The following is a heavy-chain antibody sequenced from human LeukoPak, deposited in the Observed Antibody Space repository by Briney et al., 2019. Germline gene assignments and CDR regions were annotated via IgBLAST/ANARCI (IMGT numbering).Heavy chain of an antibody. CDR2: INHSGSS. D-gene: IGHD3-9*01. V-gene: IGHV4-34*01. Sequence: SETLSLTCAVSGGFFSSYYWSWIRQPPGKGLEWIGEINHSGSSNYNPSLKSRVTISVDTSKNQISLKLSSVTAADTAMYYCARGDYNILTGHYTPYYYYGMDVWGQGTTVTVSS. CDR3: ARGDYNILTGHYTPYYYYGMDV. CDR1: GGFFSSYY. J-gene: IGHJ6*02.